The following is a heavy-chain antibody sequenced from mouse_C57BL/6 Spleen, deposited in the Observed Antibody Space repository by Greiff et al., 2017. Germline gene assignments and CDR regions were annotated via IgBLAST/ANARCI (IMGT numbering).Heavy chain of an antibody. CDR2: ISYDGSN. CDR1: GYSITSGYY. J-gene: IGHJ3*01. V-gene: IGHV3-6*01. Sequence: EVQVVESGPGLVKPSQSLSLTCSVTGYSITSGYYWNWIRQFPGNKLEWMGYISYDGSNNYNPSLKNRISITRDTSKNQFFLKLNSVTTEDTATYYCASQLDSSGDWFAYWGQGTLVTVSA. CDR3: ASQLDSSGDWFAY. D-gene: IGHD3-2*01.